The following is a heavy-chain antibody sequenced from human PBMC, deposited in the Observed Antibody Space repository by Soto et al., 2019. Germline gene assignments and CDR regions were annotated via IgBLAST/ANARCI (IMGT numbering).Heavy chain of an antibody. V-gene: IGHV1-46*01. CDR3: ARGSSTSCQSCYYYYGMDV. D-gene: IGHD2-2*01. J-gene: IGHJ6*02. CDR2: INPNNGNT. CDR1: GYTFTSYG. Sequence: GASVTVCCKASGYTFTSYGMSWVRQAPEQGLEWMGRINPNNGNTSYAQKFQGRVTMTRDTSTSTVYMELSSLRSEDTAVYYCARGSSTSCQSCYYYYGMDVWGQGTTVTVSS.